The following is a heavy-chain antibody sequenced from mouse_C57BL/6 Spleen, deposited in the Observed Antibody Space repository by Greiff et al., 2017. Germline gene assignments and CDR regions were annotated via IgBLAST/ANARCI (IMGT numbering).Heavy chain of an antibody. CDR1: GYAFSSSW. D-gene: IGHD2-12*01. J-gene: IGHJ2*01. Sequence: VQLQQSGPELVKPGASVKISCKASGYAFSSSWMNWVKQRPGKGLEWIGRIYPGDGDTNYNGKFKGKATLTADKSSSTAYMQLSSLTSEDSAVYFCARQPSSYDLNYFDYWGQGTTLTVSS. CDR2: IYPGDGDT. CDR3: ARQPSSYDLNYFDY. V-gene: IGHV1-82*01.